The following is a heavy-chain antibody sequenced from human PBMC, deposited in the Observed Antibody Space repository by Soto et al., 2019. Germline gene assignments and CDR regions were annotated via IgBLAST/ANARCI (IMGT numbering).Heavy chain of an antibody. D-gene: IGHD6-6*01. V-gene: IGHV4-30-4*01. CDR2: IYYSGST. Sequence: PSETLSLTCTVSGGSISSGDYYWSWIRQPPGKGLEWIGYIYYSGSTYYNPSLKSRVTISVDTSKNQFSLKLSSVTAADTAVYYCARDHFSRSSPYHYGMAVWGQGTTVTVSS. CDR1: GGSISSGDYY. CDR3: ARDHFSRSSPYHYGMAV. J-gene: IGHJ6*02.